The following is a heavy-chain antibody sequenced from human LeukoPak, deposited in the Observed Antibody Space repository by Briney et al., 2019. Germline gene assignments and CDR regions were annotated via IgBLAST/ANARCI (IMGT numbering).Heavy chain of an antibody. J-gene: IGHJ4*02. CDR1: GFTFSSYT. V-gene: IGHV3-23*01. D-gene: IGHD7-27*01. Sequence: GGSLRLSCAASGFTFSSYTMSWVRQAPEKGLEWVSTITTSDGNTYYADSVKGRFTVSRDNSKNTLFLQMNSLRAEDTAVYYCAKDGGLWVSAHWGDSWGRGTLVTVSS. CDR3: AKDGGLWVSAHWGDS. CDR2: ITTSDGNT.